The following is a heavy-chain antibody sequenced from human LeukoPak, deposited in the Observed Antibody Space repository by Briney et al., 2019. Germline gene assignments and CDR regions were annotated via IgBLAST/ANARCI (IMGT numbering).Heavy chain of an antibody. Sequence: GGSLRLSCAASGFTFSSYWMSWVRQAPGKGLEWVANIKQDGSEKYYVDSVKGRFTISRDNAKNSLYLQMNSLRAEDTALYYCAKEGGKYCSSTSCYWDYWGQGTLVTVSS. CDR3: AKEGGKYCSSTSCYWDY. V-gene: IGHV3-7*03. D-gene: IGHD2-2*01. CDR2: IKQDGSEK. J-gene: IGHJ4*02. CDR1: GFTFSSYW.